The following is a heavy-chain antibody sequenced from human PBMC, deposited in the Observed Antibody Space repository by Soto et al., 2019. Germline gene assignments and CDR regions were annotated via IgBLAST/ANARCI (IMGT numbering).Heavy chain of an antibody. CDR2: ISSSGNTI. CDR3: AKMSSENYYDPVFS. CDR1: GFTCSDYY. D-gene: IGHD3-22*01. V-gene: IGHV3-11*01. J-gene: IGHJ4*02. Sequence: QVRLVESGGGLVKTSGSLRIACAASGFTCSDYYMSWVRQAPGKGLEWVSYISSSGNTIYYADSVKGRFTISRDNAKNSVYLQMNSLRAEDTTLYFCAKMSSENYYDPVFSWGQGTLVTVSS.